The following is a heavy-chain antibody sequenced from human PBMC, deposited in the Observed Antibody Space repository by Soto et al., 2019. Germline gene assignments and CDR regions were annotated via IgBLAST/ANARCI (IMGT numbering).Heavy chain of an antibody. J-gene: IGHJ4*02. CDR1: GDPITSYF. CDR3: ARTLSGFTYGSRQFYFDY. V-gene: IGHV4-4*07. D-gene: IGHD3-10*01. Sequence: SGTLSLTCTVSGDPITSYFWSWIRQPAGKGLEWIGHMFPGGTTSHNSSLKSRVSMSIDTSKNQFSLTLTSVTAADTAVYYCARTLSGFTYGSRQFYFDYWGQGTLVTVSS. CDR2: MFPGGTT.